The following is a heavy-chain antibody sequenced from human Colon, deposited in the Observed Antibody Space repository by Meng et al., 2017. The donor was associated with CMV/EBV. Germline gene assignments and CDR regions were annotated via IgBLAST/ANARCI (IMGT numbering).Heavy chain of an antibody. Sequence: SETLSLTCTVSPGSFISSYWSWIRQPPGKGLEWIGYVYHSGSTNYNPSFESRATISLDTSKNQFSLRLTSVTAAGTAVYYCAKDGPLVGPTTTPWAFDVWGQGTMVTVSS. CDR1: PGSFISSY. V-gene: IGHV4-59*01. CDR2: VYHSGST. D-gene: IGHD2-2*01. CDR3: AKDGPLVGPTTTPWAFDV. J-gene: IGHJ3*01.